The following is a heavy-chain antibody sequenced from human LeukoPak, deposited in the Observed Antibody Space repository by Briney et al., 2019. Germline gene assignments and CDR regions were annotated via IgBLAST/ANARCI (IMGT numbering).Heavy chain of an antibody. J-gene: IGHJ4*02. Sequence: GGSMRLSCAASGFPFSGYWMDWVRQAPGKGMEWVVNIKQDGSEEYYADSVKGRFTISRDNAKNSLYLQMNSLRAEDTAVYYCSRSLDYWGQGALVTVSS. CDR2: IKQDGSEE. CDR1: GFPFSGYW. CDR3: SRSLDY. V-gene: IGHV3-7*01.